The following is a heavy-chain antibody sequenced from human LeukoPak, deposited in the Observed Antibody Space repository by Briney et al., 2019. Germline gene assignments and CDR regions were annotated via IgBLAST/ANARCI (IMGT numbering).Heavy chain of an antibody. CDR2: INHSGST. Sequence: PSETLSLTCAVYGGSFSGYYWSWIRQPPGKGLEWIGEINHSGSTNYNPSLKSRVTISVDTSKNQFSLKLSSVTAADTAVYYCARGGVLWFGEYRYFDYWGQGTLVTVSS. CDR3: ARGGVLWFGEYRYFDY. J-gene: IGHJ4*02. D-gene: IGHD3-10*01. CDR1: GGSFSGYY. V-gene: IGHV4-34*01.